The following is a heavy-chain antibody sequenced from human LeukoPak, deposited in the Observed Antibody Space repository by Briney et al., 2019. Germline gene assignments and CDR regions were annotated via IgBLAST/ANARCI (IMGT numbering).Heavy chain of an antibody. CDR2: ISSSGSSI. J-gene: IGHJ4*02. CDR3: ARGPYGY. Sequence: GGSLTLSCAASGFTFSGYEKHWVPHAPGKGLEWFTYISSSGSSIFYADSVKGRFTISRDKAKNSLYLQMNILRAEDTAVYYCARGPYGYGDQGTLVTVSS. D-gene: IGHD2-21*01. CDR1: GFTFSGYE. V-gene: IGHV3-48*03.